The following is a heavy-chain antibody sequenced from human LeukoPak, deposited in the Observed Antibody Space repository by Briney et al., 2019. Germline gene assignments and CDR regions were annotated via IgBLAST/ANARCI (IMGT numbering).Heavy chain of an antibody. CDR1: GFTFSSYA. Sequence: GGSLRLSCAASGFTFSSYAMSWVRQAPGKGQEWVSAISGSGGSTYYADSVKGRFTISRDNSKNTLYLQMNSLRAEDTAVYYCAKDFGPTHSSGWYLYYYYYMDVWGKGTTVTISS. V-gene: IGHV3-23*01. J-gene: IGHJ6*03. CDR3: AKDFGPTHSSGWYLYYYYYMDV. CDR2: ISGSGGST. D-gene: IGHD6-19*01.